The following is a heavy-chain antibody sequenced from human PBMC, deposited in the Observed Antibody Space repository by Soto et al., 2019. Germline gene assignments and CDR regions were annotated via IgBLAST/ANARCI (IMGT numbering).Heavy chain of an antibody. CDR3: ARNHYCSSTSCYYGPYYYGMDV. CDR1: GYTFTSYA. J-gene: IGHJ6*02. CDR2: INAGNGNT. Sequence: EASVKVSCKASGYTFTSYAFHWVRQAPGQRLEWMGWINAGNGNTKYSQKFQGRVTISRDTSASTAYMELSSLRSEDTAVYYCARNHYCSSTSCYYGPYYYGMDVWGQGTTVTVSS. D-gene: IGHD2-2*01. V-gene: IGHV1-3*01.